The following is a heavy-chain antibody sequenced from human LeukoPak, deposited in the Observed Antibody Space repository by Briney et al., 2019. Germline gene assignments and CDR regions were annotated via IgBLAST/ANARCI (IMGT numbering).Heavy chain of an antibody. Sequence: SETLSLTCTVPGGSISSYYWSWIRQPAGKGLEWIGRIYTSGSTNYNPSLKSRVTMSVDTSKNQFSLKLSSVTAADTAVYYCARELSSSWYSYYYYGMDVWGQGTTVTVSS. CDR1: GGSISSYY. J-gene: IGHJ6*02. CDR3: ARELSSSWYSYYYYGMDV. D-gene: IGHD6-13*01. CDR2: IYTSGST. V-gene: IGHV4-4*07.